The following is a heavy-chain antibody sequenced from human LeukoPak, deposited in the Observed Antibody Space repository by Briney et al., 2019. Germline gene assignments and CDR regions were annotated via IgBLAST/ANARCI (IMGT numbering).Heavy chain of an antibody. J-gene: IGHJ6*02. V-gene: IGHV3-53*01. CDR1: GFTVSSNY. Sequence: GGSLRLSCAASGFTVSSNYMSWVRQAPGKGLEWVSVIYSGGSTYYADSVKGRFTISRDNSKNTLYLQMNSLRAEDTAVYYCAREPPRPYYYYGMDVWGQGTTVTVSS. CDR3: AREPPRPYYYYGMDV. CDR2: IYSGGST.